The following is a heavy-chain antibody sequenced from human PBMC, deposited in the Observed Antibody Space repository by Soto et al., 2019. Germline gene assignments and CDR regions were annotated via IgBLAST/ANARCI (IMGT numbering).Heavy chain of an antibody. CDR1: GFTFSSYG. CDR2: ISYDGSNK. D-gene: IGHD6-19*01. CDR3: AKDRAIAVAGRDYYYGMDV. J-gene: IGHJ6*02. V-gene: IGHV3-30*18. Sequence: QVQLVESGGGVVQPGRSLRLSCAASGFTFSSYGMHWVRQAPGKGLEWVAVISYDGSNKYYADSVKGRFTISRDNSKNTLYLQMNGLRAEDTAVYYCAKDRAIAVAGRDYYYGMDVWGQGTTVTVSS.